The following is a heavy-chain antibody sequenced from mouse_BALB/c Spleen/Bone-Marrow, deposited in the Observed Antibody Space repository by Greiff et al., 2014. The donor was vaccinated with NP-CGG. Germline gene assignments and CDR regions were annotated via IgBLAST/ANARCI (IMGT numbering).Heavy chain of an antibody. CDR1: GYVFSTYW. J-gene: IGHJ2*01. V-gene: IGHV1-80*01. Sequence: QVHVKQSGAELVRPGSSVKISCKSSGYVFSTYWTNWVKQRPGQGLEWIGQIYPGDGDNDFNGKFKDKATLTADESSNTAYMQLSSLTSEDSAVYFCARGGISVDYWGQGTTLTVSS. CDR3: ARGGISVDY. CDR2: IYPGDGDN.